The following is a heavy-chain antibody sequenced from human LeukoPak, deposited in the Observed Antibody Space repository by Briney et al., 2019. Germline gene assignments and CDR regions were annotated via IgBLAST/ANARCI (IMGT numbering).Heavy chain of an antibody. D-gene: IGHD5-18*01. J-gene: IGHJ3*02. CDR1: GFTFSSYS. Sequence: GGSLRLSCAGSGFTFSSYSMNWVRQAPGKGLEWVSYISSSSSTIYYADSVKGRFTISRDNAKNSLYLQMDSLRDEDTAVYYCARKGYSYGSDAFDIWGQGTMVTVSS. V-gene: IGHV3-48*02. CDR3: ARKGYSYGSDAFDI. CDR2: ISSSSSTI.